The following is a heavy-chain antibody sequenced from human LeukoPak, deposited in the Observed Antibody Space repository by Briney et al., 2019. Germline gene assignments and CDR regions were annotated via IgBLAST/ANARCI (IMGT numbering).Heavy chain of an antibody. Sequence: GGSLRLSCAASGFTFSSYWMSWVRQAPGKGLEWVANIKQDGSEKYYVDSVKGRFTISRDNAKNSLYLQMNSLRAEDTAVYYCARVRVVVVPAAKPYYYYYMDVWGKGTTVTVSS. CDR2: IKQDGSEK. V-gene: IGHV3-7*01. CDR1: GFTFSSYW. J-gene: IGHJ6*03. CDR3: ARVRVVVVPAAKPYYYYYMDV. D-gene: IGHD2-2*01.